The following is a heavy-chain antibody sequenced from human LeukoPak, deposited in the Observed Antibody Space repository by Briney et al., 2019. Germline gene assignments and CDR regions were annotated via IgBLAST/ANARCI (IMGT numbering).Heavy chain of an antibody. Sequence: GGSLRLSCAASGFTFSDYWMNWVRQAPGKGLEWVANIKQDGSLKQYVGSVKGRFTISRDNAKNTLDLQMNSLRAEDTAVYYCARGRPITMVRGPSEVREYWGQGTLVTVSS. CDR1: GFTFSDYW. J-gene: IGHJ4*02. CDR2: IKQDGSLK. V-gene: IGHV3-7*03. CDR3: ARGRPITMVRGPSEVREY. D-gene: IGHD3-10*01.